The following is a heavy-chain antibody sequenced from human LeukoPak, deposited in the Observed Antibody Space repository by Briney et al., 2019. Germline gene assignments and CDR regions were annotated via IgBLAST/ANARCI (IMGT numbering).Heavy chain of an antibody. CDR3: ARDLLPEDFDY. Sequence: ASVKVSCKASGYTFTSYYMHWVRQAPGQGLEWMLIINPSGGSTSYAQKFQGRVTMTRDTSTSTVYMELSSLRSEDTAVYYCARDLLPEDFDYWGQGTLVTVSS. V-gene: IGHV1-46*01. J-gene: IGHJ4*02. CDR1: GYTFTSYY. CDR2: INPSGGST. D-gene: IGHD1-14*01.